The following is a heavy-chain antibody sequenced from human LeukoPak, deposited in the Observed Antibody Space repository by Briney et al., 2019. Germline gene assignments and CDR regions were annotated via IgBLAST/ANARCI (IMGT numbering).Heavy chain of an antibody. J-gene: IGHJ4*02. CDR3: ASGIRERGFDY. Sequence: GGSLRLSCAASGFTFSSYEMNWVRQAPGRGLQWVSSIDPSGYTIFYADSVKGRFTISRDNAKNSLYLQMNSLRAEDTALYFCASGIRERGFDYWGQGTLVTVSS. D-gene: IGHD1-1*01. V-gene: IGHV3-48*03. CDR2: IDPSGYTI. CDR1: GFTFSSYE.